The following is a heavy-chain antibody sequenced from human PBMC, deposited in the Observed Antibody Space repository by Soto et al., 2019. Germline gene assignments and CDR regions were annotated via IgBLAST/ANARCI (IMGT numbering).Heavy chain of an antibody. V-gene: IGHV1-2*04. D-gene: IGHD2-8*01. J-gene: IGHJ6*02. CDR3: ARGHSTDCSNGVCSFFYNHEMDV. CDR2: INPKSGGT. Sequence: ASVKVSCKASGYSFADYHIHWARQAPGQGLEWLGRINPKSGGTSTAQKFQGWVTMTRDRSISTVYMELTRLRSDDTAVYFCARGHSTDCSNGVCSFFYNHEMDVWGQGTTVTVSS. CDR1: GYSFADYH.